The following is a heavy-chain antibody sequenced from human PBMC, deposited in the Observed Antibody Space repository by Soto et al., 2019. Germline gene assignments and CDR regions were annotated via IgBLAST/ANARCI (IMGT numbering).Heavy chain of an antibody. V-gene: IGHV1-8*01. CDR1: GYTFTSYD. J-gene: IGHJ4*02. Sequence: ASVKVSCKASGYTFTSYDINWVRQATGQGLEWMGWMNPNSGNTGYAQKFQGRVTMTRNTSISTAYMELSSLRSEDTAVYYCARSYDYGEKIDYWGQGTLVTVSS. D-gene: IGHD4-17*01. CDR2: MNPNSGNT. CDR3: ARSYDYGEKIDY.